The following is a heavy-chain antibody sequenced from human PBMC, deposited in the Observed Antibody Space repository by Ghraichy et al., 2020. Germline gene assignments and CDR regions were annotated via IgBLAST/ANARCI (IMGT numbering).Heavy chain of an antibody. J-gene: IGHJ6*03. Sequence: ASVKVSCKASGYTFTSYYMHWVRQAPGQGLEWMGIINPSGGSTSYAQKFQGRVTMTRDTSTSTVYMELSSLRSEDTAVYYCAAGVGAAAGWFYYYYMDVWGKGTTVTVSS. CDR2: INPSGGST. D-gene: IGHD6-13*01. CDR1: GYTFTSYY. CDR3: AAGVGAAAGWFYYYYMDV. V-gene: IGHV1-46*01.